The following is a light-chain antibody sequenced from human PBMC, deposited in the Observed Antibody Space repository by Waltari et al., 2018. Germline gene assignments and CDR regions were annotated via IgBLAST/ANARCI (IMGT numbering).Light chain of an antibody. CDR2: GKD. V-gene: IGLV3-19*01. Sequence: SSELTQDPAVSVALGQTVRITCQGDSLRTSYASWYQLKPGQAPVLVIYGKDKRPSGIPERISGDSSGATSSLTITGAQAEDEADYYCSSRNGRANQVVFAGGTKVTVL. CDR1: SLRTSY. J-gene: IGLJ3*02. CDR3: SSRNGRANQVV.